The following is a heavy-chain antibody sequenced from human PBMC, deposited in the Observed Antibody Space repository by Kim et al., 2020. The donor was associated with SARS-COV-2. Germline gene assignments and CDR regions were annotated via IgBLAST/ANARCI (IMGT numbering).Heavy chain of an antibody. Sequence: GGSLRLSCAASGFTFSSYGMHCVRQAPGKGLEWVAVISYDGSNKYYADSVKGRLTISRDNSKNTLYLQMNSLRAEDTAVYYCAKDGGDYNPLLWGQGTLVTVSS. D-gene: IGHD4-17*01. CDR1: GFTFSSYG. J-gene: IGHJ4*02. CDR3: AKDGGDYNPLL. CDR2: ISYDGSNK. V-gene: IGHV3-30*18.